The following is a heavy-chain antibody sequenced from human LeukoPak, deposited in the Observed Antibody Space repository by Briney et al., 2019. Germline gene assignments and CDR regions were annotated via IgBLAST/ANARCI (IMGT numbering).Heavy chain of an antibody. CDR2: IKSKTDGGTT. CDR1: GFTFSDAW. J-gene: IGHJ4*02. D-gene: IGHD5-12*01. CDR3: ARYSETYHAIDY. Sequence: GGSLRLSCAASGFTFSDAWMTWVRQAPGKGLEWVGRIKSKTDGGTTDYAAPVKGRFTISRDDSENTLYLQMNSLRAEDTALYYCARYSETYHAIDYWGQGTLVTVSS. V-gene: IGHV3-15*05.